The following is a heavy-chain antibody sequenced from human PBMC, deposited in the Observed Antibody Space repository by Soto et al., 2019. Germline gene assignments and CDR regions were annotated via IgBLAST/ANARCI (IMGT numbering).Heavy chain of an antibody. V-gene: IGHV1-3*01. CDR1: GYSFTDYA. CDR3: AKGSRMWTPDY. D-gene: IGHD2-21*01. J-gene: IGHJ4*02. Sequence: QVQLVQSGAEVKKPGASVRVSCKTSGYSFTDYAIHWVRQAPGQALEWLGWIAAGNGNTRFSQKIQDRVTITRDTSETTAYMELTSLRPEDTAFYYCAKGSRMWTPDYWGQGTLVTVSS. CDR2: IAAGNGNT.